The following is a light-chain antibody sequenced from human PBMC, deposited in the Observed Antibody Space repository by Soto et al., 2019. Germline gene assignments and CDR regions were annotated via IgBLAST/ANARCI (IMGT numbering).Light chain of an antibody. CDR2: GTS. V-gene: IGKV3-20*01. CDR3: HQYGSSVRA. CDR1: QSVRSSY. J-gene: IGKJ1*01. Sequence: EIVLTHSPGTLSLSPGERASLSCRASQSVRSSYLAWYQQKPGQAPRLLIYGTSSRATGIPDRFNGSGSGTDFTLAISRLEGDDVAVYHCHQYGSSVRAFRQGTKLVIK.